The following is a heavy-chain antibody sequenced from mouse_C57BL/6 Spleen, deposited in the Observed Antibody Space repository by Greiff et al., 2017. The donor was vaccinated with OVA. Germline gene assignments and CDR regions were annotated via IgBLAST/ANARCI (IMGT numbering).Heavy chain of an antibody. D-gene: IGHD2-4*01. J-gene: IGHJ3*01. V-gene: IGHV1-26*01. CDR1: GYTFTDYY. CDR3: ARPEYYDYEGFAY. Sequence: EVQLQQSGPELVKPGASVKISCKASGYTFTDYYMNWVKQSHGKSLEWIGDINPNNGGTSYNQKFKGKATLTVDKSSSTAYMELRSLTSEDSAVYYCARPEYYDYEGFAYWGQGTLVTVSA. CDR2: INPNNGGT.